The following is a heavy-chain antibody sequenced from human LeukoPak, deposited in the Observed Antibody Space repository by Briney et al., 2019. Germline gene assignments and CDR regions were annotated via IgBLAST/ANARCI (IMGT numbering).Heavy chain of an antibody. J-gene: IGHJ4*02. D-gene: IGHD5-18*01. V-gene: IGHV3-21*01. CDR1: GFTFSSYY. CDR2: ISSSSSYI. Sequence: PGGSLRLSCAASGFTFSSYYMSWVRQPPGKGLEWVSSISSSSSYIYYADSVKGRFTISRDNAKNSLYLQMNSLRAEDTAVYYCARTQLSDTAMSYFDYWGRGTLVTVSS. CDR3: ARTQLSDTAMSYFDY.